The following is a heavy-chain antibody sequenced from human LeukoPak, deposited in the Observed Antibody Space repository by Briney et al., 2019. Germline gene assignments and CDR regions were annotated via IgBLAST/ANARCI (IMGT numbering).Heavy chain of an antibody. V-gene: IGHV4-39*07. CDR1: GGSISISSYY. CDR2: IYYSRST. D-gene: IGHD6-13*01. CDR3: ARDLNTRGIFDY. Sequence: SETLSLTCTVSGGSISISSYYWGWIRQPPGKGLEWIGSIYYSRSTYYNPSLKSRVTISVDTSKNQFSLKLSSVTAADTAVYYCARDLNTRGIFDYWGQGTLVTVSS. J-gene: IGHJ4*02.